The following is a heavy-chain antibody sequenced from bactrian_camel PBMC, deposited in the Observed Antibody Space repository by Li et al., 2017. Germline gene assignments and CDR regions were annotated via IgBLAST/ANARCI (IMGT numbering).Heavy chain of an antibody. D-gene: IGHD2*01. J-gene: IGHJ6*01. CDR3: ATAFGGLWYTFGS. CDR1: GNTASVTY. Sequence: HVQLVESGGGSVQAGGSLRLSCGASGNTASVTYMGWFRQAPGKEREAVASVYYGGGRKYYADSVKGRFTISRDNAQNTVYLQMNSLKSEDTALYYCATAFGGLWYTFGSWGQGTQVTVS. CDR2: VYYGGGRK. V-gene: IGHV3S54*01.